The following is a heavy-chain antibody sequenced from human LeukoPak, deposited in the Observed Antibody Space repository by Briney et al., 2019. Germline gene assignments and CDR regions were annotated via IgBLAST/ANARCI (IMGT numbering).Heavy chain of an antibody. CDR1: GFTFNSYW. CDR3: ARGDFNDYGDYVDAFEI. Sequence: GGSLRLSCAASGFTFNSYWMSWVRQAPGKGLEWVANIKPDGGEKYCVDSVKGRFTISRDNAKKSLYLQMNSLRAEDTAVYYCARGDFNDYGDYVDAFEIWGQGTMVTVSA. V-gene: IGHV3-7*01. D-gene: IGHD4-17*01. J-gene: IGHJ3*02. CDR2: IKPDGGEK.